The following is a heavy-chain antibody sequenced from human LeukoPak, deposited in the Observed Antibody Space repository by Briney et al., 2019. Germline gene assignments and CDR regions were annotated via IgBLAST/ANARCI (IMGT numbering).Heavy chain of an antibody. Sequence: KTSETLSLTCAVYGGSFSGYYWSWIRQPPGKGLEWIGEINHSGSTNYNPSLKSRVTISVDTSKNQFSLKLSSVTAADTAVYYCARALQPSISYNNWFDPWGQGTLVTVSS. CDR3: ARALQPSISYNNWFDP. J-gene: IGHJ5*02. D-gene: IGHD4-4*01. V-gene: IGHV4-34*01. CDR2: INHSGST. CDR1: GGSFSGYY.